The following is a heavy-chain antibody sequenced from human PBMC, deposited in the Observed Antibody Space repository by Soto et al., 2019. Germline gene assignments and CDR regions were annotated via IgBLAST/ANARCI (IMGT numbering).Heavy chain of an antibody. CDR3: ARNTITMVRGVIKDPTYYYYYGMDA. CDR1: GYTFTSYG. V-gene: IGHV1-18*01. D-gene: IGHD3-10*01. J-gene: IGHJ6*02. Sequence: ASVKVSCKASGYTFTSYGISWVRQAPGQGLEWMGWISAYNGNTNYAQKLQGRVTMTTDTSTSTAYMELRSLRSDDTAVYYCARNTITMVRGVIKDPTYYYYYGMDAWGQGTPVTVSS. CDR2: ISAYNGNT.